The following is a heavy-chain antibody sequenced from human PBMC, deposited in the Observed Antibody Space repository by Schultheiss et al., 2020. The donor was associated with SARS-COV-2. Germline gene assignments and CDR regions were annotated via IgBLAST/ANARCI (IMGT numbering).Heavy chain of an antibody. J-gene: IGHJ6*02. CDR2: INHSGST. Sequence: SETLSLTCAVYGGSFSGYYWTWIRQPPGKGLEWIGEINHSGSTNCNPSLKSRVTISVDTSKNQISLNLSSVTAADTAVYYCARGRSHLGLGYYYYGMDVWGQGTTVTGSS. CDR1: GGSFSGYY. D-gene: IGHD2-15*01. CDR3: ARGRSHLGLGYYYYGMDV. V-gene: IGHV4-34*01.